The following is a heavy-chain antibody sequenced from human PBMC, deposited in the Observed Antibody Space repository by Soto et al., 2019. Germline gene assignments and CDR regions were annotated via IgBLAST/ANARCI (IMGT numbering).Heavy chain of an antibody. CDR2: ICYSGST. CDR3: ARQVAAAGINYYYYGMDV. Sequence: PSETLSLTCTVSGDSITNYCWSWIRQPPGKGLEWIGQICYSGSTYYNPSLKSRVTISVDTSKNQFSLKLSSVTAADTAVYYCARQVAAAGINYYYYGMDVWGQGTTVTVSS. J-gene: IGHJ6*02. D-gene: IGHD6-13*01. CDR1: GDSITNYC. V-gene: IGHV4-59*08.